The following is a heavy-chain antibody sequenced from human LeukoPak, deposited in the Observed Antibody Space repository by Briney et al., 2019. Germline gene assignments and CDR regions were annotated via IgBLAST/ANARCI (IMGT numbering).Heavy chain of an antibody. CDR3: AKKIQLWSFFDY. CDR2: ISGSGDST. CDR1: GFTFSSYA. Sequence: GGSLRLSCAAFGFTFSSYAMSWVRQAPGKGLEWVSAISGSGDSTYYADSVKGRFTISRDNSKNTLYLQMNSLRAEDTAVYYCAKKIQLWSFFDYWGQGTLVTVSS. J-gene: IGHJ4*02. D-gene: IGHD5-18*01. V-gene: IGHV3-23*01.